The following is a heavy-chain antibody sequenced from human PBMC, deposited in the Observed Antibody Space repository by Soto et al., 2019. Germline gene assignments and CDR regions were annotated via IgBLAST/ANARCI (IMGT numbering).Heavy chain of an antibody. Sequence: EVQLVESGGGLVKPGGSLRLSCAASGFTFSSYSINWVRQAPGKGLEWVSSISSSSSYIYYADSVKGRFTISRDNAKNSLYLQMNSLRAEDTAVYYCARDKYYYGSGSYYNVCWGQGTLVTVSS. J-gene: IGHJ4*02. CDR1: GFTFSSYS. CDR2: ISSSSSYI. D-gene: IGHD3-10*01. V-gene: IGHV3-21*01. CDR3: ARDKYYYGSGSYYNVC.